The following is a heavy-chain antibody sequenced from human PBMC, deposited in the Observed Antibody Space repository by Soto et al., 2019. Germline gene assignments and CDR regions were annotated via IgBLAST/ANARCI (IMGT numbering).Heavy chain of an antibody. CDR2: ISYDGSDK. D-gene: IGHD1-1*01. CDR1: GFTFNTYG. V-gene: IGHV3-30*18. Sequence: EQLVESGGGVVQPGRSLRLSCAASGFTFNTYGMHWVRQAPGKGLEWVAVISYDGSDKYYADSVKGRFIISRDNAKNTLYVQMNRLRGEDTAIYYCANSPNFYCSSPNWHKFYFDFWGQGALVTVSS. J-gene: IGHJ4*02. CDR3: ANSPNFYCSSPNWHKFYFDF.